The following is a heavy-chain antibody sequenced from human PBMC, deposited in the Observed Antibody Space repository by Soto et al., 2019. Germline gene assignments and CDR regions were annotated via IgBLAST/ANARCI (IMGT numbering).Heavy chain of an antibody. CDR2: IDSSGGT. CDR1: DDSSSSYK. J-gene: IGHJ6*02. V-gene: IGHV4-59*08. D-gene: IGHD3-10*01. Sequence: PSETLSLTCGVSDDSSSSYKWSWIRQPPGRRLEWIGYIDSSGGTSYNPSLQSRVTISVDTSTKQFSLKLSSVTAADTAVYYCVRQGFGRLHGLVDVWGQGTTVTVS. CDR3: VRQGFGRLHGLVDV.